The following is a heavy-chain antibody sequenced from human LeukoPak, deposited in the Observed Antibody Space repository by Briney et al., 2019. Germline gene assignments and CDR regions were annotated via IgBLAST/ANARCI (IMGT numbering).Heavy chain of an antibody. V-gene: IGHV4-34*01. CDR2: INHSGST. CDR3: AKDFGHSGYDSGHY. D-gene: IGHD5-12*01. J-gene: IGHJ4*02. Sequence: SETLSLTCAVYGGSFSGYYWSWIRQPPGKGLEWIGEINHSGSTNYNPSLKSRVTISVDTSKNQFSLKLSSVTAADTAVYYCAKDFGHSGYDSGHYWGQGTLVTVSS. CDR1: GGSFSGYY.